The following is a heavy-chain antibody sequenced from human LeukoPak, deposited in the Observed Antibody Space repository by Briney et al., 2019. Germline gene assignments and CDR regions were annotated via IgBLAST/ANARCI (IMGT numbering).Heavy chain of an antibody. V-gene: IGHV3-11*01. Sequence: GGSLRLSCAASGFIFSDYYMSGVRQAPGKGLEGVAYIISSGSTTYYADSVKGRFTIPRDNAKNSLYLQMNSLRAEDTAVYYCAREYSSSWYAGGYWGQGTLVTVSS. CDR1: GFIFSDYY. CDR3: AREYSSSWYAGGY. CDR2: IISSGSTT. J-gene: IGHJ4*02. D-gene: IGHD6-13*01.